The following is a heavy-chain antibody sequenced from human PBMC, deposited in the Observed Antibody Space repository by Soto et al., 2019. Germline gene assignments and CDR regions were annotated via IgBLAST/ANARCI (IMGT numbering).Heavy chain of an antibody. J-gene: IGHJ5*02. CDR1: GYTFTSYY. D-gene: IGHD3-10*01. CDR3: ARDRHPMVRGVKVNWFDP. Sequence: RASVKVSCKASGYTFTSYYMHWVRQAPGQRLEWMGIINPSGGSTIYAQKFQGRVTMTRDTSTSTVYMELSSLRSEDTAVYYCARDRHPMVRGVKVNWFDPWGQGTLVTVSS. V-gene: IGHV1-46*01. CDR2: INPSGGST.